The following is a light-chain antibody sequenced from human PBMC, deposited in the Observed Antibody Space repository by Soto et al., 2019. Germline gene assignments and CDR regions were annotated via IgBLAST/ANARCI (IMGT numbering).Light chain of an antibody. CDR2: DAS. CDR1: QSASSNY. J-gene: IGKJ1*01. Sequence: EVVLTQSPATLSLSPGERATLSCRASQSASSNYLAWYQQKAGQPPRLLIYDASSRATGITDRFSGSGSGTDFTLTISRLEPEDFAVYYCQQYSSSPQTFGQGTKVDIK. CDR3: QQYSSSPQT. V-gene: IGKV3-20*01.